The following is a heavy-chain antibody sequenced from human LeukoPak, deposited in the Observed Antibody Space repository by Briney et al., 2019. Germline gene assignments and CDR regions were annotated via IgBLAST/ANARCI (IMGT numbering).Heavy chain of an antibody. CDR3: ARGLYYDILTGYYSDYYYYGMDV. V-gene: IGHV1-2*02. J-gene: IGHJ6*02. Sequence: ASVKVSCKASGYTFTGYYMHWVRQAPGQGLEWMGWINPNSGGTNYAQKFQGRVTMTRDMSISTAYMELSRLRSDDTAVYYYARGLYYDILTGYYSDYYYYGMDVWGQGTTVTVSS. D-gene: IGHD3-9*01. CDR2: INPNSGGT. CDR1: GYTFTGYY.